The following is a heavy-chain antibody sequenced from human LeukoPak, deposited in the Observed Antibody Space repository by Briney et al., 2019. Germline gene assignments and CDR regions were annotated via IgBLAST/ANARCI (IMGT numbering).Heavy chain of an antibody. V-gene: IGHV5-51*01. Sequence: PGESLQISCEGSGYSFTSYWIGWVRQMPGKGLEWMGIIYPGDSDTRYSPSFQGQVTISADKSISTAYLQWSSLKASDTAMYYCARGPYYGSGSYFGTFDYWGQGTLVTVSS. CDR3: ARGPYYGSGSYFGTFDY. J-gene: IGHJ4*02. CDR1: GYSFTSYW. D-gene: IGHD3-10*01. CDR2: IYPGDSDT.